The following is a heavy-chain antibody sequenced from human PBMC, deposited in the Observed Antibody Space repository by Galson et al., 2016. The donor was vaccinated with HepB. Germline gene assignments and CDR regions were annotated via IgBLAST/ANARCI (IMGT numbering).Heavy chain of an antibody. Sequence: EYTFSNYDINWVRQATGQGPEYMGWINPWSGNTGYAQKFQDRVTMTRNTAITTAYMELSSLTSEDTAVYYCARETRGGTMSKVMDVWGQGTTVTVS. J-gene: IGHJ6*02. CDR1: EYTFSNYD. V-gene: IGHV1-8*01. CDR3: ARETRGGTMSKVMDV. D-gene: IGHD2-15*01. CDR2: INPWSGNT.